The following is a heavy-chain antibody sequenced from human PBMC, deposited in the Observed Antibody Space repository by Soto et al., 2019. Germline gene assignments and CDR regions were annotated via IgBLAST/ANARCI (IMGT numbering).Heavy chain of an antibody. CDR1: GGSISSYY. CDR2: IYNSGST. D-gene: IGHD1-26*01. CDR3: ARKRELVFDY. J-gene: IGHJ4*02. V-gene: IGHV4-59*08. Sequence: PSETLSLTWNVSGGSISSYYWSWIRQPPGKGLEWIGNIYNSGSTNYNPSLKGRVTISVDTSKNQFSLKLSSVTAADTAVYYCARKRELVFDYWGQGTLVTVSS.